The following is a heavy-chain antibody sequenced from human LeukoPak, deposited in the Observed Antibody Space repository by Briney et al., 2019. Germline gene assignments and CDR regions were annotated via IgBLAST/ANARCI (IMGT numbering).Heavy chain of an antibody. CDR3: ARQEGLYYYYGMDV. CDR1: GGSFSGYY. V-gene: IGHV4-34*01. CDR2: INHSGST. Sequence: PSETLSLTCAVYGGSFSGYYWSWIRQPPGKGLEWIGEINHSGSTNYNPSLKSRVTISVDTSKNQFSLKLSSVTAADTAVYYCARQEGLYYYYGMDVWGQGTTVTVSS. J-gene: IGHJ6*02.